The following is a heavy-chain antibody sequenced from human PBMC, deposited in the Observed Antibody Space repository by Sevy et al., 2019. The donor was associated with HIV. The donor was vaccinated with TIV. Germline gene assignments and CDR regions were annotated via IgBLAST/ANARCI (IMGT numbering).Heavy chain of an antibody. CDR1: GFTFSKAW. CDR2: IKSKSDGGTT. V-gene: IGHV3-15*07. J-gene: IGHJ3*02. Sequence: GGSLRLSCAASGFTFSKAWMNWVRQAPGKGLEWVGRIKSKSDGGTTDYAAPVKGRFTISRDDSKNTLYLQMNSLKTEDTAVYYCTTDGQIQRVYYDILTGSDAFDIWGQGTMVTVSS. CDR3: TTDGQIQRVYYDILTGSDAFDI. D-gene: IGHD3-9*01.